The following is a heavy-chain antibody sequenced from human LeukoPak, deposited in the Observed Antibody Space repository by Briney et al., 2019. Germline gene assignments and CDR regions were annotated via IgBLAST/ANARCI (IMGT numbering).Heavy chain of an antibody. Sequence: GASVKVSCKASGGTFSSYAISWVRQAPGQGLEWMGRIIPILGIANYAQKFQGRVTITADKSTSTAYMELSSLRSEDTAVYYCARDRAMVRGVVNWYFDLWGRGTLVTVSS. D-gene: IGHD3-10*01. CDR1: GGTFSSYA. CDR2: IIPILGIA. V-gene: IGHV1-69*04. CDR3: ARDRAMVRGVVNWYFDL. J-gene: IGHJ2*01.